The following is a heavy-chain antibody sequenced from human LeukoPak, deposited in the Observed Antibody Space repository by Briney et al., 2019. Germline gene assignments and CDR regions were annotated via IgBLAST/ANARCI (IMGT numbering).Heavy chain of an antibody. Sequence: GGSLRLSCAVSGFTFSSYGMHWVRQAPGKGLEWVAFIRYDGSNKYYADSVKGRFTISRDNSKNTLYLQMNSLRAEDTAVYYCVRDGGAAGNMDYWGQGTLLTVSS. CDR2: IRYDGSNK. V-gene: IGHV3-30*02. D-gene: IGHD6-13*01. CDR1: GFTFSSYG. CDR3: VRDGGAAGNMDY. J-gene: IGHJ4*02.